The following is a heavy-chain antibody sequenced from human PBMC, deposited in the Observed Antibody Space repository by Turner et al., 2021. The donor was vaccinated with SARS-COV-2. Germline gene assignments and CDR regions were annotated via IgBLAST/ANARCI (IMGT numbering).Heavy chain of an antibody. J-gene: IGHJ4*02. Sequence: QVQLVLSGTELKKPGASVNVSCKASGYSFNSYYIHWVRQARGQGLEGMEVIHPSDGRTPYRGKFQDRVTFTTDTSTTTTYLELSSLRPEDTAVYYCVTVVGAIWGQGTLVTVSS. CDR1: GYSFNSYY. D-gene: IGHD2-2*01. CDR2: IHPSDGRT. V-gene: IGHV1-46*02. CDR3: VTVVGAI.